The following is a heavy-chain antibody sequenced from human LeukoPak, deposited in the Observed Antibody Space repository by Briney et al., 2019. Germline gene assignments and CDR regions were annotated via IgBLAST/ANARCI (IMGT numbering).Heavy chain of an antibody. CDR1: GGTFSSYA. D-gene: IGHD5-24*01. V-gene: IGHV1-69*04. CDR2: IIPIVGIA. Sequence: GASVKVSCKASGGTFSSYAISWVRQAPGQGLEWMGTIIPIVGIANYAQKFQGRVTITADKFTSTAYMELSSLRSEDTAVYYCSRDGEMATIYFDYWGKGTLVTVSS. J-gene: IGHJ4*02. CDR3: SRDGEMATIYFDY.